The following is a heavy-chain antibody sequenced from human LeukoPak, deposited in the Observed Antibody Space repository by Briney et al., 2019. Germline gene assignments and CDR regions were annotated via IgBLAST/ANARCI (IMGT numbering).Heavy chain of an antibody. CDR1: GGTFSSYA. Sequence: SVKVSCKASGGTFSSYAISWVRQAPGQGLEWMGGIIPIFGTANYAQKFQGRVTITADKSTSTAYMELSSLRSEDTAVYYCAKGGWLRFMQYYYMDVWGKGTTVTVSS. CDR3: AKGGWLRFMQYYYMDV. V-gene: IGHV1-69*06. J-gene: IGHJ6*03. D-gene: IGHD5-12*01. CDR2: IIPIFGTA.